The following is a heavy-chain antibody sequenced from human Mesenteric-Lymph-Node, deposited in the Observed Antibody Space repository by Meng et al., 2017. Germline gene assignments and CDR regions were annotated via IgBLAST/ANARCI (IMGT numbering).Heavy chain of an antibody. CDR2: IKQDGSEK. J-gene: IGHJ4*02. CDR1: GFTFSSYW. D-gene: IGHD3-22*01. Sequence: GGSLRLSCVASGFTFSSYWMNWVRQAPGKGLEWVADIKQDGSEKYYVDSVKGRFTISRDNAKNSLYLQMNSLRAEDTAVYYCARDSLDSSGYYWGNFDYWGQGTLVTVSS. CDR3: ARDSLDSSGYYWGNFDY. V-gene: IGHV3-7*01.